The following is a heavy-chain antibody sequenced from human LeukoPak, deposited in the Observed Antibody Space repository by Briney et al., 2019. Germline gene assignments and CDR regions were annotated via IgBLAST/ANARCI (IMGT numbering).Heavy chain of an antibody. CDR2: INPNSGGT. CDR1: GYTFTGYY. CDR3: ASSYCSSTSCPYGGRYYYYGMDV. J-gene: IGHJ6*02. D-gene: IGHD2-2*01. V-gene: IGHV1-2*02. Sequence: ASVKVSCKASGYTFTGYYMHWVRQAPGQGLEWMGWINPNSGGTNYAQKFQGRVTMTRDTSISTAYMELSRLRSDDTAVYYCASSYCSSTSCPYGGRYYYYGMDVWGQGTTVTVSS.